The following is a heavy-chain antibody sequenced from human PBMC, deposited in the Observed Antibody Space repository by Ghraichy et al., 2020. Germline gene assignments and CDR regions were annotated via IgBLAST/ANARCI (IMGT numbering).Heavy chain of an antibody. CDR2: INPNSGGT. Sequence: ASVKASCKASGYTFTGYYMHWVRQAPGQGLEWMGWINPNSGGTNYAQKFQGRVTMTRDTSISTAYMELSRLRSDDTAVYYCARGPSAVAAFDYWGQGTLVTVSS. D-gene: IGHD6-19*01. CDR3: ARGPSAVAAFDY. J-gene: IGHJ4*02. V-gene: IGHV1-2*02. CDR1: GYTFTGYY.